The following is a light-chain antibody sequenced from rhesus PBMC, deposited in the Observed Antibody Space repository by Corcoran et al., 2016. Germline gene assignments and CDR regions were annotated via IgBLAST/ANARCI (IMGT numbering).Light chain of an antibody. CDR3: QQYNNYPLA. CDR1: QGTNNH. CDR2: IAS. Sequence: DIQMTQSPSSLSASVGDTVTITSRATQGTNNHLGWHQQKPGKPPKPLFFIASSLETGVPSSFSGSGSGADYTLPINSRQPEIIATYNSQQYNNYPLAFGDGAKVEVK. J-gene: IGKJ4*01. V-gene: IGKV1-66*01.